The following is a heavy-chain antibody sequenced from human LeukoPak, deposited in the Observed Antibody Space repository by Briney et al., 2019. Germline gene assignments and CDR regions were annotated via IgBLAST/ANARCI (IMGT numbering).Heavy chain of an antibody. V-gene: IGHV1-18*01. CDR1: GDTFNHHG. J-gene: IGHJ2*01. CDR2: SSAYNGDT. Sequence: ASVKGSCKASGDTFNHHGITWVRQAPGQGREWMGGSSAYNGDTNYAQEFQGRVNTTTETSPSKAYMELRRLRSDNRAVYYCARDPSTTSGRYKYFDLWGRGTLVTVSS. CDR3: ARDPSTTSGRYKYFDL. D-gene: IGHD6-19*01.